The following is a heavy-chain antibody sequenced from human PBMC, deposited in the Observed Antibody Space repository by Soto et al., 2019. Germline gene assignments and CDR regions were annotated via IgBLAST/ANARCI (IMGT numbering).Heavy chain of an antibody. V-gene: IGHV1-8*01. CDR3: ARNTRETGDFDY. CDR1: GYTFTSYD. Sequence: QVQLVQSGAEVKKPGASVKVSCKASGYTFTSYDINWMRQATGQGLEWVGWMTPNSGDTGYAQKFQGRVTMTRNTSRSTAYMELSSLRTEDTAVYFCARNTRETGDFDYWGRGTLVTVSS. J-gene: IGHJ4*02. D-gene: IGHD7-27*01. CDR2: MTPNSGDT.